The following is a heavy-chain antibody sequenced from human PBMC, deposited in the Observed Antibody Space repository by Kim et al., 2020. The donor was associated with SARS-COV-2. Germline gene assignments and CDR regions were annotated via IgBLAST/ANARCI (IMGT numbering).Heavy chain of an antibody. CDR3: AKDFDY. CDR1: GFTFDDYA. V-gene: IGHV3-9*01. CDR2: ISWNSGSI. Sequence: GGSLRLSCAASGFTFDDYAMHWVRQAPGKGLEWVAGISWNSGSIGYADSVKGRFTISRDNAKNSLYLQMNSLRAEDTALYYCAKDFDYWGQGTLVTVSS. J-gene: IGHJ4*02.